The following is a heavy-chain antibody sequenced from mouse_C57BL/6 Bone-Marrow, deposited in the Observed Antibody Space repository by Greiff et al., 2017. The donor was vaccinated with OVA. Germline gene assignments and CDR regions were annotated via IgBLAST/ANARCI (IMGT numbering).Heavy chain of an antibody. CDR2: INYDGSST. J-gene: IGHJ2*01. CDR3: ARGFYSLYFDY. V-gene: IGHV5-16*01. CDR1: GFTFSDYY. Sequence: EVKLMESEGGLVQPGSSMKLSCTASGFTFSDYYMAWVRQVPEKGLEWVANINYDGSSTYYLDSLKSRFIISRDNAKNILYLQMSSLKSEDTATYYCARGFYSLYFDYWGQGTTLTVSS. D-gene: IGHD2-1*01.